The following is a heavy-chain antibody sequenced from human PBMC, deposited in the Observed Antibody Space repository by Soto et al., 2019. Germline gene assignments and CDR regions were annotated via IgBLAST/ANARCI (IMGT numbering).Heavy chain of an antibody. V-gene: IGHV4-31*03. CDR3: ATSVQMATIPDL. D-gene: IGHD5-12*01. CDR2: ISNSGST. Sequence: SETLSLTCTVSGGSLSRIGYYWSWIRQHPAKGLEWVGYISNSGSTYHNPSLKSRVAMSIDTSKNHVSLTLTSLTAADTAVYYCATSVQMATIPDLWGQGTPVTVSS. CDR1: GGSLSRIGYY. J-gene: IGHJ5*02.